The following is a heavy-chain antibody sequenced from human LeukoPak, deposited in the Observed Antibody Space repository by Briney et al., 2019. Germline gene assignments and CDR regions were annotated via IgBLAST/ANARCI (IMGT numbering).Heavy chain of an antibody. J-gene: IGHJ4*02. CDR1: GYTFTNYA. D-gene: IGHD3-16*01. CDR2: IIPIFGTA. V-gene: IGHV1-69*06. Sequence: GASVKVSCKASGYTFTNYAISWVRQAPGQGLEWMGGIIPIFGTANYAQKFRGRVTITADKSTRTAYMELSSLRSEDTAVYYFARDNDSRAPPHFDYWGQGTLVTVSS. CDR3: ARDNDSRAPPHFDY.